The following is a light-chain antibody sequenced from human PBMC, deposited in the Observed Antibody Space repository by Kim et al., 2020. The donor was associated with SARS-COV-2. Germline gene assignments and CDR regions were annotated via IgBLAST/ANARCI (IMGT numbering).Light chain of an antibody. J-gene: IGKJ4*01. V-gene: IGKV3-15*01. CDR3: QQYNNWPLLT. Sequence: LSVSPGETATLSCRASQSVSSNLAWYQQKPGQAPRLLIDGASTRATGIPARFSGSGSGTEFTLTISSLQSEDFAVYYCQQYNNWPLLTFGGGTKLESK. CDR2: GAS. CDR1: QSVSSN.